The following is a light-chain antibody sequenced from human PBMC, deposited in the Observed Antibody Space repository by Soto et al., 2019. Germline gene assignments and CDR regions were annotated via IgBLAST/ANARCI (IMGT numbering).Light chain of an antibody. CDR2: AAS. Sequence: DIQMTQSPSSLSASVGDTVTITCRASHSISLFLNWYQQKPGKAPKLLIYAASSLQSGVPSRFTGNGSGTDFTLTISSLQPEDFATYYCHQTDSIPETFGQGTKVEIK. V-gene: IGKV1-39*01. CDR3: HQTDSIPET. CDR1: HSISLF. J-gene: IGKJ1*01.